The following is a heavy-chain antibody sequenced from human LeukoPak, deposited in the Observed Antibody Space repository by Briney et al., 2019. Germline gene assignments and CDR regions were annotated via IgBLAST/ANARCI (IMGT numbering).Heavy chain of an antibody. D-gene: IGHD6-19*01. CDR3: ARLRLVEYSSGWYGYYYYYMDV. Sequence: SETLSLTCTVSGGSISSSSYYWGWIRQPPGKGLEWIGSIYYSGSTYYNPSLKSRVTISVDTSKNQFSLKLSSVTAADTAVYYCARLRLVEYSSGWYGYYYYYMDVWGKGTTVTISS. CDR2: IYYSGST. J-gene: IGHJ6*03. V-gene: IGHV4-39*07. CDR1: GGSISSSSYY.